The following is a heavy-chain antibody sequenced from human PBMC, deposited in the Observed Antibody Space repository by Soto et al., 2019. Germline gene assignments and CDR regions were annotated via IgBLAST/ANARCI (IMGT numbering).Heavy chain of an antibody. CDR2: ISSSSSTI. V-gene: IGHV3-48*02. D-gene: IGHD1-26*01. CDR3: AREVGSLNWFDP. CDR1: GFTFSSYS. J-gene: IGHJ5*02. Sequence: EVQLVESGGGLVQPGGSLRLSCAASGFTFSSYSMNWVRQAPGKGLEWVSYISSSSSTIYYADSVKGRFTISRDNAKNLRYLQMNSRRDDDTAVYYCAREVGSLNWFDPWRQGTLVTVSS.